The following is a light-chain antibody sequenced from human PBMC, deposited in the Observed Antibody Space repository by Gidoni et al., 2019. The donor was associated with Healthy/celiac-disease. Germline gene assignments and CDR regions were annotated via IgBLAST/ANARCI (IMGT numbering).Light chain of an antibody. J-gene: IGKJ2*01. CDR3: QQYNSSLT. CDR2: KAS. Sequence: DIQMTQSPSTRSASVGDRVTITGRASQSISSWLAWYQQKPGKAPKLLIYKASSLESGVPSSFSVSGSGTDFTLTISSLQPDDFATYYCQQYNSSLTFXQXTKLEIK. V-gene: IGKV1-5*03. CDR1: QSISSW.